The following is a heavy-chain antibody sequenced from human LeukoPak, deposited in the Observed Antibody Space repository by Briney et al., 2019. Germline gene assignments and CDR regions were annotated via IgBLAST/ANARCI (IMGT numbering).Heavy chain of an antibody. CDR3: ARTRKYSSDDDC. V-gene: IGHV4-39*01. CDR2: YYYSGST. CDR1: AGSISSSSYY. D-gene: IGHD6-19*01. Sequence: SETLSLTCTVSAGSISSSSYYWGWSRQPPGKGLGRIGSYYYSGSTCYIPSLKSRVTISVDTSKNKSSLKLSSVTAADTAVYYCARTRKYSSDDDCWGEGTLVTVSS. J-gene: IGHJ4*02.